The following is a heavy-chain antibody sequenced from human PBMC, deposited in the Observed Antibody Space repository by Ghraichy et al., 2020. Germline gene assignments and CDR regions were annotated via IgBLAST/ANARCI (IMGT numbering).Heavy chain of an antibody. V-gene: IGHV3-21*01. CDR3: VPYDFWSGDGFDL. CDR1: GFTFSTYA. J-gene: IGHJ3*01. Sequence: GESLNISCAASGFTFSTYALNWVRQAPGKGLEWVSSISSTGNYVYYADSVKGRFTISRDNAKNSLYLQMNSLRAEDTAVYFCVPYDFWSGDGFDLSGQGTIATVSS. D-gene: IGHD3-3*01. CDR2: ISSTGNYV.